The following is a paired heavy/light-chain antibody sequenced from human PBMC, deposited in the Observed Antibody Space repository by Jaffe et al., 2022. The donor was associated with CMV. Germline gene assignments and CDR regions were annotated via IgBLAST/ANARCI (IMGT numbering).Heavy chain of an antibody. J-gene: IGHJ6*03. CDR2: ISAYNGNT. D-gene: IGHD3-16*01. CDR3: ARAGDYDYVWGSPRNYYMDV. Sequence: QVQLVQSGAEVKKPGASVKVSCKASGYTFTSYGISWVRQAPGQGLEWMGWISAYNGNTNYAQKLQGRVTMTTDTSTSTAYMELRSLRSDDTAVYYCARAGDYDYVWGSPRNYYMDVWGKGTTVTVSS. V-gene: IGHV1-18*04. CDR1: GYTFTSYG.
Light chain of an antibody. Sequence: DIVMTQTPLSLSVTPGQPASISCKSSQSLLHSDGKTYLYWYLQKPGQPPQLLIYEVSNRFSGVPDRFSGSGSGTDFTLKISRVEAEDVGVYYCMQSIQLPPVTFGQGTRLEIK. V-gene: IGKV2D-29*01. CDR2: EVS. CDR3: MQSIQLPPVT. CDR1: QSLLHSDGKTY. J-gene: IGKJ5*01.